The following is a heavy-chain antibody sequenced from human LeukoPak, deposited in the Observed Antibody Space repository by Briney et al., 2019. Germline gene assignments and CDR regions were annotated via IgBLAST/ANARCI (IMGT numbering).Heavy chain of an antibody. D-gene: IGHD3-9*01. V-gene: IGHV1-69*13. Sequence: SVKLSCKASGGTFSRYVISWVRQAPGQGLEWMGGIIPMFGTANYAQKFQGRVTITADESTSTAYMELSSLRSEDTAVYYCARDDQYLTGLAHGDYWGQGTLVTVSS. CDR3: ARDDQYLTGLAHGDY. CDR1: GGTFSRYV. J-gene: IGHJ4*02. CDR2: IIPMFGTA.